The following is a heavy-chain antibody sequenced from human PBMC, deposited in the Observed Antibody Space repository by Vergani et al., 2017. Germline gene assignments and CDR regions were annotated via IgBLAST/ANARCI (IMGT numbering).Heavy chain of an antibody. D-gene: IGHD6-13*01. V-gene: IGHV4-39*01. CDR2: IYYSWST. CDR1: GCSISSSSYY. CDR3: ARRYSSIWYQEYNWFDP. Sequence: QLQLQESGPGLVKPSETLSLTCPVSGCSISSSSYYWGWIRQPPGKGLEWIGSIYYSWSTYYNPSLKSRVTISVDTSKNQFSLKLSSVTAADPAVYYCARRYSSIWYQEYNWFDPWGQGTLVTVSS. J-gene: IGHJ5*02.